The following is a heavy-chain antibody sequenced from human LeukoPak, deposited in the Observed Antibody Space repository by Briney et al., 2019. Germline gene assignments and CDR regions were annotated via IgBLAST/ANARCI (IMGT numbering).Heavy chain of an antibody. J-gene: IGHJ4*02. V-gene: IGHV3-30*18. D-gene: IGHD3-3*01. CDR2: ISYDGSNK. Sequence: QPGRSLRLSCAASGFTFSSYGMQCVRQAPGKGLEWVAVISYDGSNKYYADSVKGRFTISRDNSKNTLYLQMNNLRAKDTAGYYCAKGVVRFLEWLPEYYFDYWGQGTLVTVSS. CDR1: GFTFSSYG. CDR3: AKGVVRFLEWLPEYYFDY.